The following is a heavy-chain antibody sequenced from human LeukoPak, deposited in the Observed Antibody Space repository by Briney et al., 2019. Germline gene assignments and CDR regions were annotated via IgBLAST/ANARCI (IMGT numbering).Heavy chain of an antibody. CDR3: AGELYSDSWPDC. CDR1: GFTFSTYG. J-gene: IGHJ4*02. V-gene: IGHV3-74*01. CDR2: INSDGSST. D-gene: IGHD6-13*01. Sequence: QPGGSVRLSCAASGFTFSTYGMNWVRQAPGKGLVWVSRINSDGSSTNYADSVKGRFTISRDNAKNALYLQMNSLRAADTAVYYCAGELYSDSWPDCWGQGTLVPVSS.